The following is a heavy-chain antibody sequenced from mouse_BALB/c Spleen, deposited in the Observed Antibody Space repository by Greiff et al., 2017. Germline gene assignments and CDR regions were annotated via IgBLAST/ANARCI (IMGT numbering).Heavy chain of an antibody. J-gene: IGHJ1*01. CDR2: IWSGGST. Sequence: VHLVESGPGLVQPSQSLSITCTVSGFSLTSYGVHWVRQSPGKGLEWLGVIWSGGSTDYNAAFISRLSISKDNSKSQVFFKMNSLQANDTAIYYCARNRYDETRTGYFDVWGAGTTVTVSS. V-gene: IGHV2-2*02. CDR3: ARNRYDETRTGYFDV. CDR1: GFSLTSYG. D-gene: IGHD2-14*01.